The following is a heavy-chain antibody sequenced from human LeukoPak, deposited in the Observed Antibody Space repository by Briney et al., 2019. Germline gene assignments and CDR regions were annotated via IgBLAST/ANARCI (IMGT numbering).Heavy chain of an antibody. CDR3: ATRRYDFWSGYKNWFDP. Sequence: GASVKVSCKASGGTFSSYAIRWVRQAPGQGLVWMGGIIPIFGTANYAQKFQGRVTITADESTSTAYMELSSLRSEDTAVYYCATRRYDFWSGYKNWFDPWGQGTLVTVSS. V-gene: IGHV1-69*13. CDR2: IIPIFGTA. CDR1: GGTFSSYA. J-gene: IGHJ5*02. D-gene: IGHD3-3*01.